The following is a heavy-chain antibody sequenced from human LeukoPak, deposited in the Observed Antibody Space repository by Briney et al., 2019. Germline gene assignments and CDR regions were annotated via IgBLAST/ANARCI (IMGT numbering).Heavy chain of an antibody. V-gene: IGHV1-2*02. CDR2: INPNGGGT. CDR3: ARDQRRQLILGWLDP. D-gene: IGHD6-25*01. J-gene: IGHJ5*02. Sequence: ASVKVSCKTSGYTFIGFYIHWVRQAPGQGLEWMGWINPNGGGTHYAQKFLGRVTMTSDTSVTTAYMELSSLTSDDTAVYYCARDQRRQLILGWLDPWGQGTLVTVSS. CDR1: GYTFIGFY.